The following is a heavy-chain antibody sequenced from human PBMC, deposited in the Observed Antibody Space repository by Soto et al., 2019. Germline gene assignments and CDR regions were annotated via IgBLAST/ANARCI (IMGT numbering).Heavy chain of an antibody. CDR3: ARDPDSNYYYYGMDV. CDR2: IYYSGST. D-gene: IGHD3-22*01. J-gene: IGHJ6*02. V-gene: IGHV4-61*01. CDR1: GGSASSVSYY. Sequence: QVQLQESGPGLVKPPETLSLTCTVSGGSASSVSYYWSWIRQPQGKGLEWIGYIYYSGSTNYNPSLKSRVTISVDTSKNQFSLKLSSVTAVDTAVYYCARDPDSNYYYYGMDVWGQGTTVTVSS.